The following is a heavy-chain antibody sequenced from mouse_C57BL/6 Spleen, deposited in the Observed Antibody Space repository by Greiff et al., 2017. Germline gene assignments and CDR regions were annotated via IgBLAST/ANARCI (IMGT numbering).Heavy chain of an antibody. D-gene: IGHD3-2*02. CDR3: ARSPKSAAQASGYYFDY. Sequence: VQLQQSGAELVKPGASVKISCKASGYTFTDYYINWVKQRPGQGLEWIGKIGPGSGSTYYNEKFKGKATLTADKSSSTAYMQLSSLTSEDSAVXFCARSPKSAAQASGYYFDYWGQGTTLTVAS. CDR2: IGPGSGST. CDR1: GYTFTDYY. V-gene: IGHV1-77*01. J-gene: IGHJ2*01.